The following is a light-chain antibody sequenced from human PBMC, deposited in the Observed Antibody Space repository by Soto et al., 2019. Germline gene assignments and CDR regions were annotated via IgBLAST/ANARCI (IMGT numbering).Light chain of an antibody. Sequence: EIVLTQSPGTLSLSPGDRATLSCWASQTFNSSYLGWYQQRPGQAPRLLIYAASRRAPGIPDRFSGSGSGTGFTLTISRLEPEDFAVYYCQQCGSPPFTFGPGTTVDVK. CDR2: AAS. V-gene: IGKV3-20*01. CDR3: QQCGSPPFT. CDR1: QTFNSSY. J-gene: IGKJ3*01.